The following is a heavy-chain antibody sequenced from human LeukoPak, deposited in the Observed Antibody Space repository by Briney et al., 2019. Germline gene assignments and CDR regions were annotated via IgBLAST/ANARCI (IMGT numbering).Heavy chain of an antibody. J-gene: IGHJ4*02. Sequence: SETLSLTCAVYGGSFSGYYWSWIRQPPGKGLGWIGEINHSGSTDYNPSLKSRVTISVDTSKNQFSLKLSSVTAADTAVYYCARYMEGSSWYFDYWGQGTLVTVSS. V-gene: IGHV4-34*01. D-gene: IGHD6-13*01. CDR1: GGSFSGYY. CDR2: INHSGST. CDR3: ARYMEGSSWYFDY.